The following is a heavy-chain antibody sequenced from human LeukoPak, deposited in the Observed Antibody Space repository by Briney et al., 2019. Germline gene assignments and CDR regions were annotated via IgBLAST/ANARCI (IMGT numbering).Heavy chain of an antibody. CDR2: IYYSGST. CDR3: ARGPYYYDSSGYYYVAFDI. J-gene: IGHJ3*02. D-gene: IGHD3-22*01. CDR1: GGSISYYY. Sequence: PSETLSLTCTVSGGSISYYYWSWIRQPPGKGLELIGYIYYSGSTNYNPSLKSRVTISVDTSKNQFSLKLSSVTAADTAVYYCARGPYYYDSSGYYYVAFDIWGQGTMVTVSS. V-gene: IGHV4-59*01.